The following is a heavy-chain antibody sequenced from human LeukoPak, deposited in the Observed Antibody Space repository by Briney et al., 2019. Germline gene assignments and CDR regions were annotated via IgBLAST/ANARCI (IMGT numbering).Heavy chain of an antibody. V-gene: IGHV3-7*01. CDR1: GFTFSSHW. CDR3: ARGNSGYVEGDY. CDR2: IKQDGSEK. Sequence: PGGSLRLSCAASGFTFSSHWMTWVRQAPGKGLEWVANIKQDGSEKYYVDSVKGRFTISRDNAKNSLSLQMDSLRAEDTAVYYCARGNSGYVEGDYWGQGTLVTVSS. J-gene: IGHJ4*02. D-gene: IGHD5-12*01.